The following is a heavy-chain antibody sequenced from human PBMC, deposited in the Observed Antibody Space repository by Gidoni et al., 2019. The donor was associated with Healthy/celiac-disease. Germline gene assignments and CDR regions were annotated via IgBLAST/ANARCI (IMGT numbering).Heavy chain of an antibody. Sequence: EVLLLESGGGLVQLAWSLRLSCASSGLPCRSFSMNWVGQATGRGLEWVSYISSGSSTIYYADSVKGRFTISRDNAKNSLYLQMNSLRDEDTAVYYCARELGEYSSSRAWFDPWGQGTLVTVSS. V-gene: IGHV3-48*02. CDR1: GLPCRSFS. CDR3: ARELGEYSSSRAWFDP. D-gene: IGHD6-6*01. CDR2: ISSGSSTI. J-gene: IGHJ5*02.